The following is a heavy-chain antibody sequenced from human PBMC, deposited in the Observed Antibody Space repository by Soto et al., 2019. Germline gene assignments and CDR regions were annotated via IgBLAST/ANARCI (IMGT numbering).Heavy chain of an antibody. J-gene: IGHJ4*02. Sequence: QVQLQESGPGLVKPSQTLSLTCTVSGGSINSGGYCWGWIRQHPGKGLDWIGCISYGGSTSFNPSLKSRVTIAVETSKNQFSLKLTAVTAADTAVYYGSRGILVWGQGALITVSS. V-gene: IGHV4-31*03. CDR3: SRGILV. D-gene: IGHD3-10*01. CDR1: GGSINSGGYC. CDR2: ISYGGST.